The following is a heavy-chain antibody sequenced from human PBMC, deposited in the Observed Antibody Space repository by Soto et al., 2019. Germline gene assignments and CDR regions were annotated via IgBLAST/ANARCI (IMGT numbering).Heavy chain of an antibody. D-gene: IGHD5-12*01. CDR3: AREDMATIKDYYYYGMDV. V-gene: IGHV1-69*13. CDR1: RGTFIISA. CDR2: IIPIFGTA. Sequence: SVKVSCKASRGTFIISAISCVVPAPLRWRDGVGGIIPIFGTANYAQKFQGRVTITADESTSTAYMELSSLRSEDTAVYYCAREDMATIKDYYYYGMDVWGQGTTVTVSS. J-gene: IGHJ6*02.